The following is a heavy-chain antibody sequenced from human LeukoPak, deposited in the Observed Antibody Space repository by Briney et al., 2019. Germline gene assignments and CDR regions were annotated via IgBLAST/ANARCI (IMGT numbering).Heavy chain of an antibody. Sequence: SSETLSLTCTVSGGSISSYYWSWIRQPPGKGLEWIGYIYYSGSTNYNPSLKSRVTISVDTSKNQFSLKLSSVTAADTAVYFCARSSSGWYDNWLDPWGQGTLVTVSS. CDR3: ARSSSGWYDNWLDP. CDR2: IYYSGST. J-gene: IGHJ5*02. V-gene: IGHV4-59*08. D-gene: IGHD6-19*01. CDR1: GGSISSYY.